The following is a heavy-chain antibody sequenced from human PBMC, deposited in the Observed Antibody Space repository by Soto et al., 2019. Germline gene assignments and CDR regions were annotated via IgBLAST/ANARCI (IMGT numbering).Heavy chain of an antibody. CDR3: ARGHTYYYDSSGYYSRVPPDY. Sequence: SETLSLTCRVSGGTITRGDHFWSWVRQSPGKGLEWLGYIYYSGSTYYNPSLKSRVTISVDTSKNQFSLKLSSVTAADTAVYYCARGHTYYYDSSGYYSRVPPDYWGQGTLVTSPQ. CDR1: GGTITRGDHF. V-gene: IGHV4-30-4*01. D-gene: IGHD3-22*01. J-gene: IGHJ4*02. CDR2: IYYSGST.